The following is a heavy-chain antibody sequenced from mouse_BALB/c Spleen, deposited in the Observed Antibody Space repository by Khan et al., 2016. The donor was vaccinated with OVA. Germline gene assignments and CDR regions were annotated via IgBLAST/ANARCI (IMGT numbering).Heavy chain of an antibody. CDR3: VREGAYYRSDGWFAY. J-gene: IGHJ3*01. D-gene: IGHD2-14*01. CDR2: IIPSNDYT. V-gene: IGHV1-4*01. Sequence: VQLQQSGAELARPGASVKMSCKASGYTFTTYTIHWVKQRPGQGLEWIGYIIPSNDYTNYNQKFKDRATLTADKSSSPASMQLSSLTSEDSAVYYGVREGAYYRSDGWFAYWGQGTLVTVSA. CDR1: GYTFTTYT.